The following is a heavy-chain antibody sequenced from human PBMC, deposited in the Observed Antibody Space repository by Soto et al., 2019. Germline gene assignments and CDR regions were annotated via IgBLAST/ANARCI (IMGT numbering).Heavy chain of an antibody. D-gene: IGHD6-13*01. V-gene: IGHV4-59*01. CDR2: IYYSGGT. J-gene: IGHJ5*02. Sequence: PSESLSLTSTVCGGSICYYDVGVIRKTPGKGLEWIGYIYYSGGTNYNPSLKSRVTISLDTSRNQFSLKLSSVTAADTAVYYCARAWESTSSWYDNWLDPCGKGPLVT. CDR3: ARAWESTSSWYDNWLDP. CDR1: GGSICYYD.